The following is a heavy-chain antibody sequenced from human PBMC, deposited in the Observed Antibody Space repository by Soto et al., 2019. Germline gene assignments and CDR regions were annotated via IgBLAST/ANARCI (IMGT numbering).Heavy chain of an antibody. J-gene: IGHJ4*02. V-gene: IGHV5-51*01. CDR3: VTTRDGTTYFAY. D-gene: IGHD1-7*01. CDR2: MYPWTSDT. Sequence: EESLKISCQGSGYPFSNFWIGWVRQMPGAGLECIGLMYPWTSDTRYSPSFQGHGTISVDTSTSTGYLQWSSLKASDTAMYYCVTTRDGTTYFAYWGQGTLVTVSS. CDR1: GYPFSNFW.